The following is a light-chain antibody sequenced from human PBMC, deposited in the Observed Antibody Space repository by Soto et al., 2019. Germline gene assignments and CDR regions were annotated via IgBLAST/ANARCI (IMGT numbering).Light chain of an antibody. CDR2: AAS. J-gene: IGKJ4*01. V-gene: IGKV1-39*01. CDR1: QSISSY. CDR3: QQSYRTPLT. Sequence: DIQMTQSPSSLSAYVGDRVTITCRASQSISSYLNWYQQKPGKAPKLLIYAASSLQSGVPSRFSGSGSGADFTLTISSLQPEDFAIYYCQQSYRTPLTFGGGTKVDVK.